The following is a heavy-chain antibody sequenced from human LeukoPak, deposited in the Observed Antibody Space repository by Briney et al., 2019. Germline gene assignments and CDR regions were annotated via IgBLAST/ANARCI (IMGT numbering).Heavy chain of an antibody. J-gene: IGHJ5*02. D-gene: IGHD4-17*01. CDR1: GYTFTSYG. CDR3: ARISVDYGDYVDWFDP. V-gene: IGHV1-18*01. CDR2: ISAYNGNT. Sequence: ASVKVSCKASGYTFTSYGISWVRQAPGQGLEWMGWISAYNGNTNYAQKLQGRGTMTTDTSTSTAYMELRSLRSDDTAVYYCARISVDYGDYVDWFDPWGQGTLVTVSS.